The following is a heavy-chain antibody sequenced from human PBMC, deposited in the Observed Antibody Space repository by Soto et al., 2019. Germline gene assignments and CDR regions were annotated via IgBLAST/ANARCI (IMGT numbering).Heavy chain of an antibody. J-gene: IGHJ6*03. CDR2: INDSGST. CDR3: ARCLLVWFGELSRRGGYYYYMDV. Sequence: QVQLQQWGAGLLKPSETLSLTCAVYGGSFSGYYWSWIRQTPGKGLEWIGEINDSGSTNHNPSFTSRFTIVVDTPKNQFSLKLISVTAADTAVYSCARCLLVWFGELSRRGGYYYYMDVWGKGTAVTVSS. CDR1: GGSFSGYY. D-gene: IGHD3-10*01. V-gene: IGHV4-34*01.